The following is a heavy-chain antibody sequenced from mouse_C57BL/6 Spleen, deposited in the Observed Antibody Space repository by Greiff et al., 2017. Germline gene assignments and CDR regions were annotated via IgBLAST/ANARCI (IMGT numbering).Heavy chain of an antibody. J-gene: IGHJ3*01. CDR1: GYTFTSYW. V-gene: IGHV1-55*01. Sequence: QVQLQQPGAELVKPGASVKLSCKASGYTFTSYWITWVKQRPGQGLEWIGDIYPGSGSTNYNEKFKSKATLTVDTSSSTAYMQLCSLASEDAAFYYCERDWYADRGHGAIVT. CDR2: IYPGSGST. CDR3: ERDWYAD.